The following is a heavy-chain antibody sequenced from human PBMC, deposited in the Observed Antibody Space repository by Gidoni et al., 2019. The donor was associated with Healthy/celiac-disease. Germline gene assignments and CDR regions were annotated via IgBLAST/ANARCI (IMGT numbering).Heavy chain of an antibody. D-gene: IGHD6-13*01. J-gene: IGHJ6*03. CDR1: GFTFSNAW. Sequence: EVQLVESGGGLVKPGGSLRLSCAASGFTFSNAWMNWVRQAPGKGLGWVGRIKSKTDGGTTDYAAPVKGRFTISRDDSKNTLYLQMNSLKTEDTAVYYCTTLPGYSSSWSSYYYMDVWGKGTTVTVSS. V-gene: IGHV3-15*07. CDR3: TTLPGYSSSWSSYYYMDV. CDR2: IKSKTDGGTT.